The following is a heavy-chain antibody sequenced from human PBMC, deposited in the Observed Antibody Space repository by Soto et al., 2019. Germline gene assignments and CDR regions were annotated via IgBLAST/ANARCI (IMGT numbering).Heavy chain of an antibody. J-gene: IGHJ3*02. V-gene: IGHV4-34*01. CDR1: GGSFSGYY. CDR2: INHSGST. D-gene: IGHD1-26*01. Sequence: QVQLQQWGAGLLKPSETLSLTCAVYGGSFSGYYWSWIRQPPGKGLEWIGEINHSGSTNYNPSLKRRVTISVDTSKNQFSLKLSSVTAADTAVYYCARGRITLGGGYAFDIWGQGTMVTVSS. CDR3: ARGRITLGGGYAFDI.